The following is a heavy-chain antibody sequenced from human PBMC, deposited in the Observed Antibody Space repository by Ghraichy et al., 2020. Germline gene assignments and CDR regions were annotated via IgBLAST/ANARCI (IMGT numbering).Heavy chain of an antibody. CDR3: ARVSVVGFDY. CDR1: GFTFSSYA. J-gene: IGHJ4*02. CDR2: ISYDGSNK. D-gene: IGHD2-15*01. V-gene: IGHV3-30-3*01. Sequence: GESLNISCAASGFTFSSYAMHWVRQAPGKGLEWVAVISYDGSNKYYADSVKGRFTISRDNSKNTLYLQMNSLRAEDTAVYYCARVSVVGFDYWGQGTLVTVSS.